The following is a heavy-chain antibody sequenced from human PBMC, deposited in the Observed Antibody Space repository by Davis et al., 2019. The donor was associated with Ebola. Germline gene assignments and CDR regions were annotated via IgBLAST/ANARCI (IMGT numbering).Heavy chain of an antibody. CDR1: GGTFSSYA. V-gene: IGHV1-69*05. Sequence: SVKVSCKASGGTFSSYAISWVRQAPGQGLEWMGGIIPIFGTANYAQKFQGRVTMTRDTSTSTVYMELSSLRSEDTAVYYCARDGSGAAAHLDYWGQGTLVTVSS. CDR3: ARDGSGAAAHLDY. D-gene: IGHD6-13*01. CDR2: IIPIFGTA. J-gene: IGHJ4*02.